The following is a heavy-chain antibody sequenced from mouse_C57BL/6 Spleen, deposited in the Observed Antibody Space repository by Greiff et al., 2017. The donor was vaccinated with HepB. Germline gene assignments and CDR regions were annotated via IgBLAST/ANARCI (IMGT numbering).Heavy chain of an antibody. V-gene: IGHV14-2*01. CDR1: GFNFKDYY. CDR3: ARFYYDGGVAY. D-gene: IGHD1-1*01. CDR2: IDPEDGDT. Sequence: VQLKQSGAELVKPGASVKLSCKASGFNFKDYYMHWVKQRTEQGLEWIGMIDPEDGDTKYNPKFQGKATITADTSSNTAYLQLSSLTSEDTAVYYCARFYYDGGVAYWGQGTLVTVSA. J-gene: IGHJ3*01.